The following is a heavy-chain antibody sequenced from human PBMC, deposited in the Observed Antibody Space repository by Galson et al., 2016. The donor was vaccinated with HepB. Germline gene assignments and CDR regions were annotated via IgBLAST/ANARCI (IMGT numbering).Heavy chain of an antibody. Sequence: SLRLSCAASGFTVSNNYMSWVRQAPGKGLEWVAVVYSGGYIYYADSVKGRFTISRDSSKSTLYLQMNSLRAEDTAVYYCARVSAFWSGLPDHRGQGTQVTVS. CDR1: GFTVSNNY. D-gene: IGHD3-3*01. V-gene: IGHV3-66*01. CDR2: VYSGGYI. CDR3: ARVSAFWSGLPDH. J-gene: IGHJ4*02.